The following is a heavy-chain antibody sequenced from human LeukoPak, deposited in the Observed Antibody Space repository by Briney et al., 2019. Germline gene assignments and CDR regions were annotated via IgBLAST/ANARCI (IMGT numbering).Heavy chain of an antibody. Sequence: GGSLRLSCAASGFTLSSYSMNWVRQAPGKGLEWVSSISSSSSYIYYADSVKGRFTISRDNPKNSLYLQMNCLRAEDTAVYYCARVLMVYAVYYFDYWGQGTLVTVSS. D-gene: IGHD2-8*01. CDR1: GFTLSSYS. J-gene: IGHJ4*02. CDR2: ISSSSSYI. CDR3: ARVLMVYAVYYFDY. V-gene: IGHV3-21*01.